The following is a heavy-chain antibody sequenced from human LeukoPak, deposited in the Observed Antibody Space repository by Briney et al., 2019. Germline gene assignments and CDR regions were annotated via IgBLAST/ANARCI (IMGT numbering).Heavy chain of an antibody. CDR3: ARDGRIIGVVIRRDDAFDI. J-gene: IGHJ3*02. D-gene: IGHD3-3*01. V-gene: IGHV1-46*01. CDR1: GYTFTSYY. Sequence: ASVKVSCKASGYTFTSYYMHWVRQAPGQGLEWMGIINPSGGSTSYAQKFQGRVTMTRDMSTSTVYMELSSLRSEDTAVYYCARDGRIIGVVIRRDDAFDIWGQGTMVTVSS. CDR2: INPSGGST.